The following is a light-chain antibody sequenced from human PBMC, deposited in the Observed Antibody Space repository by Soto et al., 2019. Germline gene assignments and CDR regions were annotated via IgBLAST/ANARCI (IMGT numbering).Light chain of an antibody. J-gene: IGKJ1*01. CDR1: QSVSSS. CDR2: GAS. V-gene: IGKV3-20*01. Sequence: EIVLTQSPGTLSLSPGERATLSCRASQSVSSSLAWYQQRPGQAPRLLIYGASSRATGIPDRFSGSGSRTDFTLTIRRLEPADFAVYYCQQYGNSPRTFGQGTKVEIK. CDR3: QQYGNSPRT.